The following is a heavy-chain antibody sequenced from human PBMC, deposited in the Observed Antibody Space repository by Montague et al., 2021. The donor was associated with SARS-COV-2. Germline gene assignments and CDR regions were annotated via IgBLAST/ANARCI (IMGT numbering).Heavy chain of an antibody. CDR2: IYYSGST. V-gene: IGHV4-59*08. CDR3: ARHRRAPYCSGGSCYSPPGWSAH. CDR1: GGWNRGDD. Sequence: SETLSLTCSRLGGWNRGDDWKCIRQNPSHRMEWFGYIYYSGSTNYNPSLKSRVTISVDTSKNQFSLKLSSVTAADTAVYYCARHRRAPYCSGGSCYSPPGWSAHWGQGTLVTVSS. J-gene: IGHJ5*02. D-gene: IGHD2-15*01.